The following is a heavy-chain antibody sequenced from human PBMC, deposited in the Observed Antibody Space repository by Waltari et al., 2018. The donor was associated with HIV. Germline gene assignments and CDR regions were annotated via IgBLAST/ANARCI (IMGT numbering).Heavy chain of an antibody. D-gene: IGHD2-2*01. CDR2: IYYSGST. J-gene: IGHJ6*02. Sequence: QLQLQESGPGLVKPSETLSLTCTVSGGSISSSSYYWGWIRQPPEKGLEWIGSIYYSGSTYYNPSLKSRVTISVDTSKNQFSLKLSSVTAADTAVYYCARPIVVGALGYGMDVWGQGTTVTVSS. V-gene: IGHV4-39*01. CDR3: ARPIVVGALGYGMDV. CDR1: GGSISSSSYY.